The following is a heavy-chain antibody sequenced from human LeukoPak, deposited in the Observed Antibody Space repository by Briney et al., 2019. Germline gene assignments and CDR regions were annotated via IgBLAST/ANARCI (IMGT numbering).Heavy chain of an antibody. V-gene: IGHV4-59*11. CDR3: ARDNVESSSWYRSYYYYYMDD. J-gene: IGHJ6*03. CDR1: YGSISYQY. D-gene: IGHD6-13*01. Sequence: SYIMSLTCTSGYGSISYQYCSWIQMPARKLLWLVGIVSYGGSTNYNPSLQSQVTISVDTSNTPVSLQLNSVTASDTAVYYCARDNVESSSWYRSYYYYYMDDWGKGTTVTVSS. CDR2: VSYGGST.